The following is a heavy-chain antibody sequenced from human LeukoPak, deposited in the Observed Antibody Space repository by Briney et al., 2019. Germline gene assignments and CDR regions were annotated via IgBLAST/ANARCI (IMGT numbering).Heavy chain of an antibody. D-gene: IGHD6-13*01. V-gene: IGHV3-20*04. Sequence: GGSLRLSCAASGFTFSSYAMSWVRQAPGKGLEWVSGINWNGGSTGYADSVKGRFTISRDNAKNSLYLQMNSLRDEDTALYYCARDAVLRNIAAAGYFDYWGQGTLVTVSS. J-gene: IGHJ4*02. CDR3: ARDAVLRNIAAAGYFDY. CDR2: INWNGGST. CDR1: GFTFSSYA.